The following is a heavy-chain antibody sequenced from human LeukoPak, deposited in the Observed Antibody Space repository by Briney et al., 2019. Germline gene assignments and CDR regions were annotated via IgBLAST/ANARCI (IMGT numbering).Heavy chain of an antibody. CDR2: ISYDGSNK. D-gene: IGHD1-26*01. CDR1: GFTFSSYA. Sequence: GGSLRLSCAASGFTFSSYAMSWVRQAPGKGLEWVAVISYDGSNKYYADSVKGRFTISRDNSKNTLYLQMNSLRAEDTAVYYCAKQSGSYPYYFDYWGQGTLVTVSS. V-gene: IGHV3-30*18. J-gene: IGHJ4*02. CDR3: AKQSGSYPYYFDY.